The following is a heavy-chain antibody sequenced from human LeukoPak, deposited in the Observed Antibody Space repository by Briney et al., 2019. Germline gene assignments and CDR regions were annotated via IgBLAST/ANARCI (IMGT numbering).Heavy chain of an antibody. Sequence: ASVKVSCKASEYTFFSYDINWVRQAPGQGLEWMGWMDPDSGNTGYEQNLQGRVTMSRDNSINKAYMELSSLTSEDTAVYYCARWRLGLIYMDVWGKGTTVTVSS. CDR3: ARWRLGLIYMDV. J-gene: IGHJ6*03. CDR2: MDPDSGNT. D-gene: IGHD2-8*01. V-gene: IGHV1-8*01. CDR1: EYTFFSYD.